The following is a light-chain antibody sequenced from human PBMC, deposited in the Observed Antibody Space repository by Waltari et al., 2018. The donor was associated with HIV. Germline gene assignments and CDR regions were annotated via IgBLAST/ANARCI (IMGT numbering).Light chain of an antibody. J-gene: IGLJ2*01. V-gene: IGLV2-18*02. CDR3: SSFTTSITVV. CDR1: SSDVGNYNE. Sequence: GSLGQSVTISCTGTSSDVGNYNEVSWYQQSPGTAPKLMIYDVSNRPSGVPDRFPGSKSGNTASLTISGLQAEDEADYYCSSFTTSITVVFGGGTKLTVL. CDR2: DVS.